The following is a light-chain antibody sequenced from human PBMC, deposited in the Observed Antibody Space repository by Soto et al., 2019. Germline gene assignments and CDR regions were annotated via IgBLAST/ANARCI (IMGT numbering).Light chain of an antibody. CDR3: QQYGSSPWT. V-gene: IGKV3-20*01. Sequence: EIVLTQSPGTLSLSPGEGATLSCRASQSVSSSFLAWYQQKPGQAPRLLIYGASSRATGIPDRFRGSASGTDFTLTISRLEPEDVALYYCQQYGSSPWTFGQGTKVEIK. CDR2: GAS. J-gene: IGKJ1*01. CDR1: QSVSSSF.